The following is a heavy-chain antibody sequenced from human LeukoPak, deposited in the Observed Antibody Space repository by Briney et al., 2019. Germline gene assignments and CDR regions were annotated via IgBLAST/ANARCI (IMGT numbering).Heavy chain of an antibody. CDR1: GGSITNYY. CDR2: IYYSGTT. J-gene: IGHJ5*02. V-gene: IGHV4-59*01. CDR3: VRSRSGTYGWFDP. Sequence: SETLSLTCTVSGGSITNYYWSWIRQRPGKGLEWIGYIYYSGTTNYNPSLKSRVTISVDTSENQFSLKVNSVTAADTAVYYCVRSRSGTYGWFDPWGQGTLVTVSS. D-gene: IGHD4-17*01.